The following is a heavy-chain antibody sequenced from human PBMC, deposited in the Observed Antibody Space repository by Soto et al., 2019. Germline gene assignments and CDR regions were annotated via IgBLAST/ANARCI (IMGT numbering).Heavy chain of an antibody. CDR2: IIPIFGTA. D-gene: IGHD1-26*01. J-gene: IGHJ4*02. V-gene: IGHV1-69*06. CDR3: ARDRRGWELRAGPFDY. Sequence: QVQLVQSGAEVKKPGSSVKVSCKASGGTFSSYAISWVRQAPGQGLEWMGGIIPIFGTANYAQKFQGRVPITADKSTSTAYMELSSLRSEDTAVYYCARDRRGWELRAGPFDYWGQGTLVTVSS. CDR1: GGTFSSYA.